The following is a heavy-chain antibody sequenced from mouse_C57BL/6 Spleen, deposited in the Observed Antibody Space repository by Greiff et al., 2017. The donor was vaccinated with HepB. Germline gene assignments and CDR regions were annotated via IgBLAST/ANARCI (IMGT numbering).Heavy chain of an antibody. CDR2: INPNYGTT. CDR1: GYSFTDYN. Sequence: EVQLKESGPELVKPGASVKISCKASGYSFTDYNMNWVKQSNGKSLEWIGVINPNYGTTSYNQKFKGKATLTVDQYSSTAYMQLNSLTSEDSAVYYCARSGGYYWYFDVWGTGTTVTVSS. CDR3: ARSGGYYWYFDV. V-gene: IGHV1-39*01. D-gene: IGHD2-2*01. J-gene: IGHJ1*03.